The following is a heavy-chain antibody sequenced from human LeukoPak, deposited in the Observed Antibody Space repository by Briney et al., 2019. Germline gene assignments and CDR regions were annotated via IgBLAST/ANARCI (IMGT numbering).Heavy chain of an antibody. Sequence: SETLSLTCTVSGGSISSYYWSWIRQPPGKGLEWIGYIYYSGSTNYNPSLKSRVTISVDTSKNQFSLKLSSVTAADTAVYYCARVLSDVVVVAATPNWYFDLWGRGTLVTVSS. CDR3: ARVLSDVVVVAATPNWYFDL. J-gene: IGHJ2*01. D-gene: IGHD2-15*01. CDR2: IYYSGST. CDR1: GGSISSYY. V-gene: IGHV4-59*08.